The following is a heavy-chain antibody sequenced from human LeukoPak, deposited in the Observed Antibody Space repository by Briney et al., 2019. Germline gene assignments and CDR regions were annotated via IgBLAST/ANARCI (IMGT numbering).Heavy chain of an antibody. CDR2: ISTYSDDA. CDR1: VYTFTAYG. J-gene: IGHJ4*02. CDR3: ASGSYFFDF. D-gene: IGHD2-15*01. V-gene: IGHV1-18*01. Sequence: GASVTVSFEASVYTFTAYGITWVGQAPGQGLEWMGWISTYSDDAKYAQKLQGRVTLTTDSSTNTAYMEVRSLRSDDTAVYYCASGSYFFDFWGQGTLVTVSS.